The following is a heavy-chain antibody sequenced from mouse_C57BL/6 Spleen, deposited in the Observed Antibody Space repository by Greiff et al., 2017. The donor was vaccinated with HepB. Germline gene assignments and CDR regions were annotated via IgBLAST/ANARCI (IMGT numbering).Heavy chain of an antibody. J-gene: IGHJ3*01. CDR1: GYAFSSSW. Sequence: VQLQQSGPELVKPGASVKISCKASGYAFSSSWMNWVKQRPGKGLEWIGRIYPGDGDTNYNGKFKGKATLTADTSSSTAYMQLSSLTSEDSAVYFCARGYYGSSYAVGFAYWGQGTLVTVSA. CDR3: ARGYYGSSYAVGFAY. V-gene: IGHV1-82*01. CDR2: IYPGDGDT. D-gene: IGHD1-1*01.